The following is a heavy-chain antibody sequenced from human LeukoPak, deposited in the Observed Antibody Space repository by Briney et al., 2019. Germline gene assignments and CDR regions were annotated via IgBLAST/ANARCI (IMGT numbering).Heavy chain of an antibody. CDR2: IXGRGGST. CDR3: AKDAIAYCGGDCYRFDY. Sequence: GGSLRLSCAASGFTFNTYALSWVRQAPGKGLEWVAVIXGRGGSTYYADSVKGRFTISRDNSKNTLFLQMNSLRAEDTALYYCAKDAIAYCGGDCYRFDYWGQGTLVTVSS. J-gene: IGHJ4*02. CDR1: GFTFNTYA. V-gene: IGHV3-23*01. D-gene: IGHD2-21*02.